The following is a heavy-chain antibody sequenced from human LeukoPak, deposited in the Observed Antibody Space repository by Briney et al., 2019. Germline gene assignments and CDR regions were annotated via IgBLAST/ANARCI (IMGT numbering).Heavy chain of an antibody. CDR3: ATDSGYSYGRYYYYAMDV. Sequence: ASVKVSCKVSGYTLSELSKHWVRQAPGKGLEWMGRLDPEDGETFYAQKFQGRLTMTEDTSTDTAYMELSSLRSEDTAVYYCATDSGYSYGRYYYYAMDVWGQGTTVTVSS. CDR2: LDPEDGET. CDR1: GYTLSELS. D-gene: IGHD5-18*01. J-gene: IGHJ6*02. V-gene: IGHV1-24*01.